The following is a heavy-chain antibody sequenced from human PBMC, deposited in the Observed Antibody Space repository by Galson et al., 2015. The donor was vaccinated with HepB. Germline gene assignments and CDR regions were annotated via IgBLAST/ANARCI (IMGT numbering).Heavy chain of an antibody. D-gene: IGHD6-13*01. CDR1: GFTVSSNY. V-gene: IGHV3-53*01. Sequence: SLRLSCAASGFTVSSNYMSWVRQAPGRGLECVSVIYSGGNTNYADSVRGRFIISRDNPKNTLYLQMNNLRVDDTAVYYCARGYSRSWYSGLGFWGQGTLVTVSS. J-gene: IGHJ4*02. CDR2: IYSGGNT. CDR3: ARGYSRSWYSGLGF.